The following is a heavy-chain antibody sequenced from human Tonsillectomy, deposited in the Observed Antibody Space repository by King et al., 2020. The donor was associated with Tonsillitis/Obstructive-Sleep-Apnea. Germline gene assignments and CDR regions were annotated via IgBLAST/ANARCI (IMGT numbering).Heavy chain of an antibody. CDR3: AKDMSSSWSLDY. CDR2: ISYDGSNK. J-gene: IGHJ4*02. Sequence: VQLVESGGGVVQPGRSLRLSCAASGFTFSSNGMHWVRQAPGKGLEWVAVISYDGSNKYYADSVKGRFTISRDNSKNTLYLQMNSLRTEDTAVYYCAKDMSSSWSLDYWGQGTLVTVSS. CDR1: GFTFSSNG. D-gene: IGHD6-13*01. V-gene: IGHV3-30*18.